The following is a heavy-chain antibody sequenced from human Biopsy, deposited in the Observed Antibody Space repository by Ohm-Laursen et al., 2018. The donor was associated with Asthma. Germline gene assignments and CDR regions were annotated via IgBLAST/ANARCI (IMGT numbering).Heavy chain of an antibody. CDR2: INHRGST. V-gene: IGHV4-34*01. J-gene: IGHJ5*01. Sequence: TLSLTCAVYGGSFSNYYWTWIRQPPGKGLEWIGEINHRGSTNYNPSLKSRVTLSVDTSKNQFSVKLRSVTAADTAVYYCARYWSGNGWHDTYSWFDPWGQGTQVTVSS. D-gene: IGHD1-1*01. CDR3: ARYWSGNGWHDTYSWFDP. CDR1: GGSFSNYY.